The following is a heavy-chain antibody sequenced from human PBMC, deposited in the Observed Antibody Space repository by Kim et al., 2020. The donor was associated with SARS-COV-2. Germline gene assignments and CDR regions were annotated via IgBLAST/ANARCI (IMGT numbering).Heavy chain of an antibody. CDR3: ARHSRIVVVPAAILA. D-gene: IGHD2-2*01. V-gene: IGHV4-39*01. J-gene: IGHJ4*02. Sequence: SETLSLTCTVSGGSISSSSYYWGWIRQPPRKGLEWIGSIYYSGSTYYNPSLKSRVTISVDTSKNQFSLKLSSVTAADTAVYYCARHSRIVVVPAAILAWGQGTLVSVSS. CDR2: IYYSGST. CDR1: GGSISSSSYY.